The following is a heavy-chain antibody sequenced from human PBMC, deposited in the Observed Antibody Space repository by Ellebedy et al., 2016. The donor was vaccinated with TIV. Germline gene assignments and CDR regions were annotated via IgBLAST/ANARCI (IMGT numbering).Heavy chain of an antibody. Sequence: GESLKISXAASGFTFSSYAMSWVRQAPGKGLEWVSAISGSGGSTYYADSVKGRFTISRDNSKNTLYLQMNSLRAEDTAVYYCAKDGDAGHYDSSGYYGKWGQGTLVTVSS. CDR2: ISGSGGST. D-gene: IGHD3-22*01. CDR3: AKDGDAGHYDSSGYYGK. V-gene: IGHV3-23*01. J-gene: IGHJ4*02. CDR1: GFTFSSYA.